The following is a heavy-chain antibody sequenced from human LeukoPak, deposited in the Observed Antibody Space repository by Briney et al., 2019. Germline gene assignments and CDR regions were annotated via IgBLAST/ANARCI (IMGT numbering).Heavy chain of an antibody. CDR1: GYTFTGYY. V-gene: IGHV1-2*06. CDR3: ASDSHIVVVTAIHRYFQH. J-gene: IGHJ1*01. D-gene: IGHD2-21*02. CDR2: INPNSGGT. Sequence: ASVKVSCKASGYTFTGYYMHWVRQASGQGLEWMGRINPNSGGTNYAQKFQGRVTMTRDTSISTAYMELSRLRSDDTAVYYCASDSHIVVVTAIHRYFQHWGQGTLVTVSS.